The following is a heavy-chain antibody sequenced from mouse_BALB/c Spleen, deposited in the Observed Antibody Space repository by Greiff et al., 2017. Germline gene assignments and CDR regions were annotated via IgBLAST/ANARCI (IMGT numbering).Heavy chain of an antibody. D-gene: IGHD2-1*01. J-gene: IGHJ4*01. CDR3: ARSSYGNYHVYYAMDY. CDR1: GYTFTSYW. CDR2: INPSTGYT. Sequence: QVQLQQSGAELAKPGASVKMSCKASGYTFTSYWMHWVKQRPGQGLEWIGYINPSTGYTEYNQKFKDKATLTADKSSSTAYMQLSSLTSEDSAVYYCARSSYGNYHVYYAMDYWGQGTSVTVSS. V-gene: IGHV1-7*01.